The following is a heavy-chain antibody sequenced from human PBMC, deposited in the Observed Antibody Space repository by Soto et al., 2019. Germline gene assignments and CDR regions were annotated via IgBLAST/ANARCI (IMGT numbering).Heavy chain of an antibody. Sequence: QVQLQESGPGLVKPSETLSLTCTVSGGSISSYYWSWIRQPAGKGLEWIGRIYTSGSTNYNPSLKSRVTMSVDTSKNQFSLKLSFVTAADTAVYYCAREITMVRGVNNWFDPWGQGTLVTVSS. CDR1: GGSISSYY. CDR3: AREITMVRGVNNWFDP. CDR2: IYTSGST. J-gene: IGHJ5*02. D-gene: IGHD3-10*01. V-gene: IGHV4-4*07.